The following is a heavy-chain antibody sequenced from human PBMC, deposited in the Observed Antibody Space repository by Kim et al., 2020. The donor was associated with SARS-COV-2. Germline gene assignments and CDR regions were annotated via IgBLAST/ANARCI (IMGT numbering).Heavy chain of an antibody. J-gene: IGHJ4*02. D-gene: IGHD2-2*01. CDR1: GFTFINYA. CDR3: VRWAEGSYPMPDY. V-gene: IGHV3-23*01. Sequence: GGSLRLSCAASGFTFINYAMCWVRRDPEKGLEWVSAISGSDDRTYYADSVKGRFTISRDNSKNMAYLQMNTLRAGDTALYHCVRWAEGSYPMPDYWGQGTLVTVSS. CDR2: ISGSDDRT.